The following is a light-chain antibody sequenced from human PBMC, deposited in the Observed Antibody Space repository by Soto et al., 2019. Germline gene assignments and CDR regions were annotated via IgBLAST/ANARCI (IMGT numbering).Light chain of an antibody. Sequence: DIQLTQSPSFLSASVGDRVTITCRASQGISNYLTWYQQKTGKAPNLLIYSASTLQSGVPSRFSGSGSGLELTLTISRLQPEDFATYYCQQVNSHRWSXGQGTKVDIK. CDR3: QQVNSHRWS. J-gene: IGKJ1*01. CDR2: SAS. V-gene: IGKV1-9*01. CDR1: QGISNY.